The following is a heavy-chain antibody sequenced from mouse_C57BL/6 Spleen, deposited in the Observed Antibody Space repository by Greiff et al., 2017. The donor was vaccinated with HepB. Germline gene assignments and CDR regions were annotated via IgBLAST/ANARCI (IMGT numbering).Heavy chain of an antibody. CDR1: GYTFTSYW. J-gene: IGHJ4*01. CDR2: INPSNGGT. D-gene: IGHD1-1*01. Sequence: VQLQQSGTELVKPGASVKLSCKASGYTFTSYWMHWVKQRPGQGLEWIGNINPSNGGTNYNEKFKSKATLTVDKSSSTAYMQLSSLTSEDSAVYYCAREGSSYVDDYAMAYWGQGTSVTVSS. V-gene: IGHV1-53*01. CDR3: AREGSSYVDDYAMAY.